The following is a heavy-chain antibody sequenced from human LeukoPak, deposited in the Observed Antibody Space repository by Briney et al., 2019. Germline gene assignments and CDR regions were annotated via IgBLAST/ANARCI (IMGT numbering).Heavy chain of an antibody. CDR2: ISSSSSYT. J-gene: IGHJ4*02. D-gene: IGHD6-13*01. CDR3: ARVEQQLANFDY. V-gene: IGHV3-11*06. CDR1: GFTFSDYY. Sequence: KPGGSLRLSCAASGFTFSDYYMSWIRQAPGKGLEWVSDISSSSSYTNYADSVKGRFTIARDNAKNSLYLQMNSLRAEDTAVYYCARVEQQLANFDYWGQGTLVTVSS.